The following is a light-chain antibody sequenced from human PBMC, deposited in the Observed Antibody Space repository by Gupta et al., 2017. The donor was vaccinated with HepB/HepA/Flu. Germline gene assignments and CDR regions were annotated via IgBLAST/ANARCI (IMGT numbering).Light chain of an antibody. Sequence: QSVLTPPPSVSGAPGQTATISCTGTISNTGAGSDVHWYQQLPGTAPKLLIFSHSHRPSGVPERFSGSKSGTSASLAITGLQPEDEADYYCQSYDISMRGWVFGGGTKVTVL. CDR1: ISNTGAGSD. CDR2: SHS. CDR3: QSYDISMRGWV. J-gene: IGLJ3*02. V-gene: IGLV1-40*01.